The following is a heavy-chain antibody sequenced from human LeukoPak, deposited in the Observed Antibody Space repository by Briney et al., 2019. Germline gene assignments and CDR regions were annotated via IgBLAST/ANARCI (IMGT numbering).Heavy chain of an antibody. Sequence: QSGGSLRLSCAASGFTFSSYALHWVRQAPGKGLEWVAFIWSEGSNKYYADSVRGRFTISRDNSKNTLYLQINSLRAEDTAAYYCARDLYSVSSWSAYDSWGQGILVTVSS. CDR2: IWSEGSNK. D-gene: IGHD5/OR15-5a*01. V-gene: IGHV3-33*01. J-gene: IGHJ4*02. CDR3: ARDLYSVSSWSAYDS. CDR1: GFTFSSYA.